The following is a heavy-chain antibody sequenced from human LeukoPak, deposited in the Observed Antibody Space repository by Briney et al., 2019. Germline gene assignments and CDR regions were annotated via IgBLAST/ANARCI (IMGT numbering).Heavy chain of an antibody. J-gene: IGHJ6*02. CDR2: ISSGGST. D-gene: IGHD4-17*01. CDR3: AKDLRTVTYLSDGVDV. CDR1: GFTFNNYA. V-gene: IGHV3-23*01. Sequence: GGSLRLSCAAAGFTFNNYAMSWVRQAPGKGLKWVSGISSGGSTYYADSVKGRFTISRDNSKNTLYLQMNSLRAEDTAVYYCAKDLRTVTYLSDGVDVWGQGTSVTVSS.